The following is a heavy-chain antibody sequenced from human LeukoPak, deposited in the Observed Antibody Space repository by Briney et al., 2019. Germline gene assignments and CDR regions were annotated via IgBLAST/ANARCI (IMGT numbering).Heavy chain of an antibody. CDR3: AKSLAITMVRGVTTTSDY. Sequence: GGSLRLSCAASGFTFSSYSMNWVRQAPGKGLEWVSYISATGGTIYYADSVKGRFTISRDNAKNSLCLQMNSLRVEDTALYYCAKSLAITMVRGVTTTSDYWGQGTLVTVSS. V-gene: IGHV3-48*04. J-gene: IGHJ4*02. CDR2: ISATGGTI. CDR1: GFTFSSYS. D-gene: IGHD3-10*01.